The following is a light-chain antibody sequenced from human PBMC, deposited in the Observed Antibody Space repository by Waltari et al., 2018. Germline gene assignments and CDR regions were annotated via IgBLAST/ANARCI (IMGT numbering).Light chain of an antibody. Sequence: QSVLTQPPSVSAAPRQRVTISCSGTSSNIGNNAVNWYQQAPGKPPNLLMAFNDLLPPGVSDRFSGSKSGTSASLAISGLQPEDEADYYCAAWDDSLDGLVFGGGTKVTVL. CDR1: SSNIGNNA. J-gene: IGLJ2*01. CDR3: AAWDDSLDGLV. V-gene: IGLV1-36*01. CDR2: FND.